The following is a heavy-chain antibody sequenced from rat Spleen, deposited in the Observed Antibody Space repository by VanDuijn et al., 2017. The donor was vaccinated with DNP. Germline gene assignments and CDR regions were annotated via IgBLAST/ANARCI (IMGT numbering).Heavy chain of an antibody. Sequence: EVQLQESGPGLVKPSQSLSLTCSVTSYSITSNYWAWIRKFPGNKMEWMGYINSAGSTNYNPPLKSQISITRDTSRNQFFLHLTSVTTVDTATYYCGRSFRAWAMDAWGQGASVTVSS. CDR2: INSAGST. D-gene: IGHD4-6*01. J-gene: IGHJ4*01. CDR1: SYSITSNY. V-gene: IGHV3-3*01. CDR3: GRSFRAWAMDA.